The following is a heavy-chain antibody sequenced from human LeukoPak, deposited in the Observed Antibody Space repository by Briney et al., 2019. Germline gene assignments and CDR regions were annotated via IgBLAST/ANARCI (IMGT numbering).Heavy chain of an antibody. V-gene: IGHV4-34*01. CDR2: INHSGST. D-gene: IGHD3-10*01. CDR3: ARVLGSRGGY. J-gene: IGHJ4*02. Sequence: SETLSLTCAVYGGSFSGYYWSWIRQPPGKGLEWIGEINHSGSTNYNPSLKSRVTISVDTSKNQFSLKLSSVTAADTAVYYCARVLGSRGGYWGQGTLVTVSS. CDR1: GGSFSGYY.